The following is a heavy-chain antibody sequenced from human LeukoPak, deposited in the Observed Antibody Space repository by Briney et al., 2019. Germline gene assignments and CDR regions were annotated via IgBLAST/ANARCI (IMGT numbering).Heavy chain of an antibody. V-gene: IGHV4-34*01. Sequence: SETLSLTCAVYGGSFRGYYWSWIRQPPGKGLEWIGEINHSGSTNYNPSLKSRVTISVDTSKNQFSLKLSSVTAADTAVYYCARVPRGYSYGYWNAFDIWGQGTMVTVSS. CDR2: INHSGST. D-gene: IGHD5-18*01. CDR3: ARVPRGYSYGYWNAFDI. J-gene: IGHJ3*02. CDR1: GGSFRGYY.